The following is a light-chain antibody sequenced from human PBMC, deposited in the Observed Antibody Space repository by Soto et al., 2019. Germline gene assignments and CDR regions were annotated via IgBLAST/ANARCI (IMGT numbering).Light chain of an antibody. CDR3: QQYNAYPWT. V-gene: IGKV1-5*03. CDR1: QSVFNW. CDR2: KAS. J-gene: IGKJ1*01. Sequence: DIQMTQSPSTLSASVGDRVTITCRASQSVFNWLAWYQQKPGKAPRVLIYKASNLESGVPSRFSGSGSGTEFTLNMSSLQPDDFATYSSQQYNAYPWTFGQATKLEIK.